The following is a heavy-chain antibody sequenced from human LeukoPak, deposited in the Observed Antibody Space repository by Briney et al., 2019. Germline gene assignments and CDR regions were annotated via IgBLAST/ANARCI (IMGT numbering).Heavy chain of an antibody. CDR3: ARDGCTSCPIDY. CDR1: SFTFSDYY. CDR2: ISSSGSTI. D-gene: IGHD2-2*01. Sequence: PGGSLRLFCAASSFTFSDYYMSWIRQAPGKGLEGVSYISSSGSTIFYADSVKGRFTISRDNAKNSLYLQMNSLRAEDTAVYYCARDGCTSCPIDYWGQGTLVTVSS. V-gene: IGHV3-11*04. J-gene: IGHJ4*02.